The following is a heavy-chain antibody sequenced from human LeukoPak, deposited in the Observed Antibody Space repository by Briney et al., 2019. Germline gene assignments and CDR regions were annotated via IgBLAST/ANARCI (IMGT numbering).Heavy chain of an antibody. CDR1: GGSISSYY. J-gene: IGHJ4*02. CDR3: ARGLTAMVDY. Sequence: SETLSLACTVSGGSISSYYWSWIRQPPGKGLEWIGYIYYSGSTNYNPSLKSRVTISVDTSKNQFSLKLSSVTAADTAVYYCARGLTAMVDYWGQGTLVTVSS. V-gene: IGHV4-59*01. CDR2: IYYSGST. D-gene: IGHD5-18*01.